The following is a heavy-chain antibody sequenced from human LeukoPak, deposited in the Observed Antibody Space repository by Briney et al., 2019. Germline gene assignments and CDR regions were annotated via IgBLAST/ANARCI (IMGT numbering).Heavy chain of an antibody. CDR3: ARVSIRSSSWYPIDY. CDR1: GFTVSSNY. Sequence: PGGSLRLSCAASGFTVSSNYMSWVRQAPGKGLVWVSRVNSDGGITNYADSVKGRFTISRDNAKNTLYLQMNSLRVEDTAVYYCARVSIRSSSWYPIDYWGQGTLVTVSS. J-gene: IGHJ4*02. V-gene: IGHV3-74*01. CDR2: VNSDGGIT. D-gene: IGHD6-13*01.